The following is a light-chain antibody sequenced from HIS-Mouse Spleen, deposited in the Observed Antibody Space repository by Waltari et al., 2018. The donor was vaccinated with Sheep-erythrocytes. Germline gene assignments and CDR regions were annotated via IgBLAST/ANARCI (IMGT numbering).Light chain of an antibody. CDR2: EVS. V-gene: IGLV2-8*01. CDR1: SSAVVGYNY. CDR3: SSYAGSNNWV. J-gene: IGLJ3*02. Sequence: QSALTQPPSASGSPGPSVPISCTGTSSAVVGYNYVSRYQQHPGKAPKLMIYEVSKRPSGVPDRFSGSKSGNTASLTVSGLQAEDEADYYCSSYAGSNNWVFGGGTKLTVL.